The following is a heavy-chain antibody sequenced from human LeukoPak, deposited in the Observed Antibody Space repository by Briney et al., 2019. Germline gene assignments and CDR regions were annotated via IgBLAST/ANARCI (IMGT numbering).Heavy chain of an antibody. Sequence: SETLSLTCAVSGGSISGYYWSWIRQSPDKGLEWIGYIYYSGTTNYNPSLQSRVTISVDTSKNQFSLKLSSVTAADTAVYYCARVGGSSWYAYWGQGTLVTVSS. CDR3: ARVGGSSWYAY. J-gene: IGHJ4*02. CDR2: IYYSGTT. D-gene: IGHD6-13*01. V-gene: IGHV4-59*01. CDR1: GGSISGYY.